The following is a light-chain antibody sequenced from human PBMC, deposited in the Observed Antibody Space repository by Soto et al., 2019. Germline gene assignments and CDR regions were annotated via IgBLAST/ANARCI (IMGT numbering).Light chain of an antibody. CDR1: SSNIGAGYD. J-gene: IGLJ2*01. CDR3: QSYDTSLSGWVV. Sequence: QSVLTQPASVSGAPGQRFTISCTGGSSNIGAGYDVHWYRQLPGTAPELLIYDNSNRPSGVPARFSGSKSGTSATLAITGLQTDDEPDYYCQSYDTSLSGWVVFGGGTKLTVL. V-gene: IGLV1-40*01. CDR2: DNS.